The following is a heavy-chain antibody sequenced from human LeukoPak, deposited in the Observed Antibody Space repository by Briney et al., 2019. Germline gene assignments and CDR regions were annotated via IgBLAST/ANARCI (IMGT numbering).Heavy chain of an antibody. CDR3: ATSVGIAVAGNDRRFDY. V-gene: IGHV3-23*01. Sequence: GGSLRLSCAASGFTFSSYWMSWVRQAPGKGLEWVSAISGSGGSTYYADSVKGRFTISRDNSKNTLYLQMNSLRAEDTAVYYCATSVGIAVAGNDRRFDYWGQGTLVTVSS. J-gene: IGHJ4*02. CDR2: ISGSGGST. CDR1: GFTFSSYW. D-gene: IGHD6-19*01.